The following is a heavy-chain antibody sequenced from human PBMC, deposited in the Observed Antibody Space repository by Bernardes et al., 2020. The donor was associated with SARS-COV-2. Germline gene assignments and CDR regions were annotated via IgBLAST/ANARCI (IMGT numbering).Heavy chain of an antibody. CDR3: ARTYSIWFGEQRGGMDV. CDR2: ISSSSSTI. CDR1: GFTFSSYS. V-gene: IGHV3-48*01. J-gene: IGHJ6*02. Sequence: GSLRLSCAASGFTFSSYSMNWVRQAPGKGLEWVSYISSSSSTIYYADSVKGRFTISRDNAKNSLYLQMNSLRAEDTAVYYCARTYSIWFGEQRGGMDVWGQGTTVTVSS. D-gene: IGHD3-10*01.